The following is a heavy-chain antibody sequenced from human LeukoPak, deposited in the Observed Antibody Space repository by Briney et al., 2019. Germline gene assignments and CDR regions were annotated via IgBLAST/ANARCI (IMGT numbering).Heavy chain of an antibody. D-gene: IGHD2-15*01. CDR2: INPSGGST. Sequence: ASVKVSCKASGYTFTSYYMHWVRQAPGQGLEWMGIINPSGGSTSYAQKFQGRVTMTRDTSTSTVYTELSSLRSEDTAVYYCARKGQGCSGGSCYSDPPPFDYWGQGTLGTVSS. CDR1: GYTFTSYY. V-gene: IGHV1-46*01. CDR3: ARKGQGCSGGSCYSDPPPFDY. J-gene: IGHJ4*02.